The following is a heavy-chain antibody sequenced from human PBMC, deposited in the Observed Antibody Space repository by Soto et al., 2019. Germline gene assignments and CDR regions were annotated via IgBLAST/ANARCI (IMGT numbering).Heavy chain of an antibody. CDR3: AKDGGREGYFVNWFDP. D-gene: IGHD2-15*01. V-gene: IGHV1-69*15. J-gene: IGHJ5*02. CDR2: IIPIFGTR. Sequence: QVQLVQSGAEVKKPGSSVKVSCKASGGTFRNYAITWVRQAPGQGLEWLGRIIPIFGTRDYAQKFQGRVTITAHDSTTTAYMELSSLRSDDTAVYYCAKDGGREGYFVNWFDPWGQGTLVTVSS. CDR1: GGTFRNYA.